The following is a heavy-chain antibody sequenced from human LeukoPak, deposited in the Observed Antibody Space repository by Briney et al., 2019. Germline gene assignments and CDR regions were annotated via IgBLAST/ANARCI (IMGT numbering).Heavy chain of an antibody. D-gene: IGHD3-3*01. CDR2: IYWNDDK. CDR3: AHRPAVHYDFWSGYWGGQNLDAFDI. V-gene: IGHV2-5*01. CDR1: GFSLSTSGVG. J-gene: IGHJ3*02. Sequence: SGPTLVKPTQTLTLTCTFSGFSLSTSGVGVGWIRQPPGKALEWLALIYWNDDKRYSPSLKSRLTITKDTSKNQVVLTMTNMDPVDTATYYCAHRPAVHYDFWSGYWGGQNLDAFDIWGQGTMVTVSS.